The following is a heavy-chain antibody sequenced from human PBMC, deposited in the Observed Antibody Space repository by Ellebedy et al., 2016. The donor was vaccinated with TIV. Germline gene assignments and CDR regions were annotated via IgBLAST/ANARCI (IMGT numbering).Heavy chain of an antibody. V-gene: IGHV4-39*07. CDR2: IYYTGTS. J-gene: IGHJ4*02. CDR1: GGSISSTSHY. Sequence: MPSETLSLTCTVSGGSISSTSHYWGWIRQPPGKGQEWIATIYYTGTSYYNPSLKSRVTISIDTSKNRFSLKLSDVTAADTAVYYCATVDRYDSGSYFDHWGQGTLATVSS. D-gene: IGHD3-10*01. CDR3: ATVDRYDSGSYFDH.